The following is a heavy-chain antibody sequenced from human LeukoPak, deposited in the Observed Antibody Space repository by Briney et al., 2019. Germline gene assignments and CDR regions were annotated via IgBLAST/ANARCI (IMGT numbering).Heavy chain of an antibody. V-gene: IGHV4-34*11. CDR1: GFTVSSNY. D-gene: IGHD3-16*01. Sequence: PGGSLRLSCAASGFTVSSNYMSWVRQAPGKGLEWIGSIFLSGSTYYNPSLKSRATVSVDTSKNQFSLNLSSVTAADTAVYFCARDWAPGQGRMFNYWAPGTLVTVSS. CDR2: IFLSGST. J-gene: IGHJ4*02. CDR3: ARDWAPGQGRMFNY.